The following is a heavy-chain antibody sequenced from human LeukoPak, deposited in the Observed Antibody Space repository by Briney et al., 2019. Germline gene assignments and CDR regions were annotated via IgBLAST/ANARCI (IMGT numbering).Heavy chain of an antibody. CDR1: GFTFSNYA. CDR2: ISGSGVNI. CDR3: AKDVRVGGGGMDV. J-gene: IGHJ6*02. D-gene: IGHD1-26*01. Sequence: GGSLRLSCAASGFTFSNYAMNWVRQAPGKGLEWVSLISGSGVNIYYADSVKGRFTISRDTSKNTVSLQMNSLRGEDTAVYYCAKDVRVGGGGMDVWGQGTPVTVSS. V-gene: IGHV3-23*01.